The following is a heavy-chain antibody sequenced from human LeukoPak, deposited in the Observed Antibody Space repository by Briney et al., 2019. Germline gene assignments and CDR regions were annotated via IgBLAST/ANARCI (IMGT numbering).Heavy chain of an antibody. Sequence: SETLSLTCTVSGGSISSYYWSWIRQPPGKGLEWIGYIYYSGSTNYNPSLKSRVTISVDTSKNQFSLKLSSVTAADTAVYYCARDSIVVVPAATHYYGMDVWGQGTTVTVSS. D-gene: IGHD2-2*01. CDR2: IYYSGST. CDR3: ARDSIVVVPAATHYYGMDV. J-gene: IGHJ6*02. CDR1: GGSISSYY. V-gene: IGHV4-59*12.